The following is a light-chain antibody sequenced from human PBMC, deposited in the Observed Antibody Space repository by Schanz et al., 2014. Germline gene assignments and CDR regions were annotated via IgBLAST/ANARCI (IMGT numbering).Light chain of an antibody. J-gene: IGLJ1*01. CDR1: SSDVGGYNY. CDR3: CSYAGSYSLDV. V-gene: IGLV2-14*01. Sequence: QSALTQPASVSGSPGQSITISCTGTSSDVGGYNYVSWYQQHPGKAPKLMIYDVSDRPSGVSNRFSGSKSGNTASLTISGLLPDDDSDYYCCSYAGSYSLDVFGTGTKLPVL. CDR2: DVS.